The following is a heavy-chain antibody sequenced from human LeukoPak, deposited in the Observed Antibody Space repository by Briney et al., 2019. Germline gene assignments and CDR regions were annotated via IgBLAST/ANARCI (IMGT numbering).Heavy chain of an antibody. V-gene: IGHV3-48*04. CDR2: ISSSSSNI. CDR1: GFTFSSYS. Sequence: GGSLRLSCAASGFTFSSYSMNWVRQAPGKGLEWVSYISSSSSNIYYADSVKGRFTISRDNAKNSLYLQMHSLRAEDTAVYYCARVAVYRSGWYDAFDIWGQGTMVTVSS. J-gene: IGHJ3*02. CDR3: ARVAVYRSGWYDAFDI. D-gene: IGHD6-19*01.